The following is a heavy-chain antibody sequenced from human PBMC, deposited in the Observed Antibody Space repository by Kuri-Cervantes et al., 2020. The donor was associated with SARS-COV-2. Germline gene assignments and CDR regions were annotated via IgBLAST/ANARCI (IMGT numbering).Heavy chain of an antibody. J-gene: IGHJ6*02. CDR2: IYYSGST. D-gene: IGHD3-10*01. V-gene: IGHV4-39*07. CDR3: GLGVRGGGYYYYYGMDV. CDR1: GGSISSSSYY. Sequence: GSLRLSCTVSGGSISSSSYYWGWIRQPPGKGLEWIGSIYYSGSTYYNPSLKSRVTISVDTSKNQFSLKLSSVTAADTAVYYCGLGVRGGGYYYYYGMDVWGQGTTVTVSS.